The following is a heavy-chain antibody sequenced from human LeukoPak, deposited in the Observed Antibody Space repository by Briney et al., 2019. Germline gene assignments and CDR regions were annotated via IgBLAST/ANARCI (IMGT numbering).Heavy chain of an antibody. J-gene: IGHJ4*02. D-gene: IGHD6-19*01. CDR3: ARIYSSGSRYYFDY. CDR2: ISSSGSTL. V-gene: IGHV3-48*03. CDR1: GFTFSSYE. Sequence: TGRSLRLSCAASGFTFSSYEMNWVRQAPGKGLEWVSYISSSGSTLYYADSVKGRFTISRDNAKNSLYLQMNSLRAEDTALYYCARIYSSGSRYYFDYWGQGTLVTVSS.